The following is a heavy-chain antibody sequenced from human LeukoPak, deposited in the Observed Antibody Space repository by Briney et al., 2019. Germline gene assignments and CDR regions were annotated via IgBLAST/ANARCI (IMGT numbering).Heavy chain of an antibody. CDR1: GFTSSNYW. CDR3: AREKSGYYTLCV. D-gene: IGHD3-3*01. J-gene: IGHJ4*02. Sequence: GGSLRLSCAAPGFTSSNYWMSWVRQAPGKGLEWVANIKQDGSEKNYVDSVKGRFTISRDNAKNSLYLQMNSLRAEDTAVYYCAREKSGYYTLCVWGQGTLVSVSS. V-gene: IGHV3-7*01. CDR2: IKQDGSEK.